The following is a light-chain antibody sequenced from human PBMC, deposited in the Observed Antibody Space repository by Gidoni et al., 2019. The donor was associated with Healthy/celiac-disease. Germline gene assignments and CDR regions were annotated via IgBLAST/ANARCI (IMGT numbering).Light chain of an antibody. CDR2: DAS. J-gene: IGKJ4*01. Sequence: ELTQSPATLSLSPGETATLPCRASQSVRGYLAWYQQKPGQAPRLLISDASNRATGIPARFSGSGSGTDFTLTISSLEPEDFAVYYCQQRCNWPLTFGGGTKVEIK. V-gene: IGKV3-11*01. CDR1: QSVRGY. CDR3: QQRCNWPLT.